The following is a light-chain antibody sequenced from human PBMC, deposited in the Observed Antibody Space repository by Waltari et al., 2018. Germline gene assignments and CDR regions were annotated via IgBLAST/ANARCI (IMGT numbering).Light chain of an antibody. CDR3: CSYGGTYYV. CDR2: DVT. CDR1: ISDVGGYNY. Sequence: QSALTQPRPVSGPHGQSVAISCTGPISDVGGYNYVFLYQQHPGNAPKLIIYDVTKRPSGVPDRFSGSKSGNTASLTISGLQAEDEADYYCCSYGGTYYVFGTGTKVTVL. V-gene: IGLV2-11*01. J-gene: IGLJ1*01.